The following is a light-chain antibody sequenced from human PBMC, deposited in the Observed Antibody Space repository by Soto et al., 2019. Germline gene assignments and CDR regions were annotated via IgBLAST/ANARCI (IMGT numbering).Light chain of an antibody. CDR1: QSLLHNNGYNY. CDR3: MQALQISYT. J-gene: IGKJ2*01. CDR2: MGS. V-gene: IGKV2-28*01. Sequence: DIVMPQSPLSLPVTPGEPASISCRSSQSLLHNNGYNYLDWYLQKPGQSPQLLIYMGSSRASGVPDRFSGSGSGTDLTLKISRVEAEDVGVYYCMQALQISYTFGQGTKLEIK.